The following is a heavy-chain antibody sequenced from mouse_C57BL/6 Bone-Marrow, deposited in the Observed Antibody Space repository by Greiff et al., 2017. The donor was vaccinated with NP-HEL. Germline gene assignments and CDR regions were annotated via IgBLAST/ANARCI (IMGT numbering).Heavy chain of an antibody. V-gene: IGHV2-2*01. D-gene: IGHD1-1*01. CDR3: ARYRLRYWYFDV. Sequence: QVHVKQSGPGLVQPSQSLSITCTVSGFSLTSYGVHWVRQSPGKGLEWLGVIWSGGSTDYNAAFISRLSISKDNSKSQVFFKMNSLQADDTAIYYCARYRLRYWYFDVWGTGTTVTVSS. J-gene: IGHJ1*03. CDR2: IWSGGST. CDR1: GFSLTSYG.